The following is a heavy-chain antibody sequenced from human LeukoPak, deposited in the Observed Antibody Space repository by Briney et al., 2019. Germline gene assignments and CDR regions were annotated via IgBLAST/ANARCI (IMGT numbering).Heavy chain of an antibody. D-gene: IGHD6-19*01. Sequence: RGRCLRLSCAASGFTFSNYGMHWVRQAPGKGLEWVAVISYDGSIQYCADSVKGRFTNSRDNSKNTPYLQMNSLRAQDTAVYYCATASGIAVGDYWGQGTLVTVSS. V-gene: IGHV3-30*03. CDR1: GFTFSNYG. CDR2: ISYDGSIQ. CDR3: ATASGIAVGDY. J-gene: IGHJ4*02.